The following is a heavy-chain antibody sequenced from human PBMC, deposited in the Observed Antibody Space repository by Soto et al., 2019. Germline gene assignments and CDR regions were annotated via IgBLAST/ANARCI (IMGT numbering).Heavy chain of an antibody. Sequence: QVQLVESGGGLVKPGGSLRLSCAASGFTFSDFYMSWIRQAPGKGLEWLSYISGSGTTINYADSVKGRFAISRDNAKDSLVLQMSSLRADDTAVYYCARGVLLWFGSQFDDWGQGTLVTVSS. D-gene: IGHD3-10*01. CDR2: ISGSGTTI. CDR3: ARGVLLWFGSQFDD. V-gene: IGHV3-11*01. J-gene: IGHJ4*02. CDR1: GFTFSDFY.